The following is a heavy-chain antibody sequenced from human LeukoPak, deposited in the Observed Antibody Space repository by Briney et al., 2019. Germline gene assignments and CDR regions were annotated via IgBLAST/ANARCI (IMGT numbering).Heavy chain of an antibody. CDR3: AKVGAAAGKFDY. CDR1: GFTFSSYA. CDR2: ISGSGGST. D-gene: IGHD6-13*01. V-gene: IGHV3-23*01. Sequence: GGSLRLSCAASGFTFSSYAISWVRQAPGKGLEWVSAISGSGGSTYYADSVKGRFTISRDNSKNTLYLQMNSLRAEDTAVYYCAKVGAAAGKFDYWGQGTLVTVSS. J-gene: IGHJ4*02.